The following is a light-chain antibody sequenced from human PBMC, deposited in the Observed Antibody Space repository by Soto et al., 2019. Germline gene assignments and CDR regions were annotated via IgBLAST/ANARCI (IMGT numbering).Light chain of an antibody. Sequence: EIVLTQSPGTLSLSPGERATLSCRASQSVSSSYLAWYQQKPGQAPRLLIYGASSRATGIPGRFSGSGSGTDFTLTISRLEPEDFAVYYCQQHGSLPLTFGGGTKV. CDR2: GAS. CDR3: QQHGSLPLT. V-gene: IGKV3-20*01. J-gene: IGKJ4*01. CDR1: QSVSSSY.